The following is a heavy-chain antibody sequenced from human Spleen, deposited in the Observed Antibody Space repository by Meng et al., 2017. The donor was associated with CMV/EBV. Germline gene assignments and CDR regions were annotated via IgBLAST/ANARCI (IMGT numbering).Heavy chain of an antibody. CDR2: ISWDGGST. CDR1: GFTFDDYT. Sequence: GESLKISCAASGFTFDDYTMHWVRQAPGKGLEWVSLISWDGGSTYYADSVKGRFTISRDNSKNSLYLQMNSLRTEDTDWYYCAKDNPNSYAFDYWGQGTLVTVSS. J-gene: IGHJ4*02. CDR3: AKDNPNSYAFDY. D-gene: IGHD5-18*01. V-gene: IGHV3-43*01.